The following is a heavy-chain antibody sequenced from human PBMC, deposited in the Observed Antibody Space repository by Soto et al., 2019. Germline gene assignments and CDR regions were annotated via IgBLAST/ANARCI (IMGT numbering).Heavy chain of an antibody. V-gene: IGHV1-58*01. CDR3: AADPQSGFGPGSARSPSYYYYGMDV. CDR2: IVVGSGNT. Sequence: SVKVSCKASGFTFTISAVQWVRQARGQRLEWIGWIVVGSGNTNYAQKFQERVTITRDMSTSTAYMELSSLRSEDTAVYYCAADPQSGFGPGSARSPSYYYYGMDVWGQGTTVTVSS. D-gene: IGHD3-10*01. J-gene: IGHJ6*02. CDR1: GFTFTISA.